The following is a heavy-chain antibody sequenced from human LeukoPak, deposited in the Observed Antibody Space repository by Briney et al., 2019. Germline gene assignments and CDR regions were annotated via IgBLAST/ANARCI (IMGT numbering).Heavy chain of an antibody. Sequence: SETLSLTCTVSGGSFGISSYNWAWIRQTPGMGLEWIGSIYYRGDTLYKPSLQSRVTIFLDTSKSQFSLTLNSATAADTAVYYCARHGLPYFDYWGQGAPVTVSS. CDR3: ARHGLPYFDY. CDR1: GGSFGISSYN. CDR2: IYYRGDT. D-gene: IGHD3/OR15-3a*01. V-gene: IGHV4-39*01. J-gene: IGHJ4*02.